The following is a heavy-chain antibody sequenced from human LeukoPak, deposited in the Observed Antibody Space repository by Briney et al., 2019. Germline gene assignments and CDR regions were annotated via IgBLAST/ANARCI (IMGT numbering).Heavy chain of an antibody. J-gene: IGHJ3*02. CDR2: IKSKTDGGTT. D-gene: IGHD2-21*01. CDR3: TTDWGIVVVIAKGDAFDI. Sequence: GGSLRLSCAASGFTFSNAWMSWVRQAPGKGLEWVGRIKSKTDGGTTDYAAPVKGRFTISRDDSKNTLDLQMNSLKTEDTDVYYCTTDWGIVVVIAKGDAFDIWGQGTMVTVSS. V-gene: IGHV3-15*01. CDR1: GFTFSNAW.